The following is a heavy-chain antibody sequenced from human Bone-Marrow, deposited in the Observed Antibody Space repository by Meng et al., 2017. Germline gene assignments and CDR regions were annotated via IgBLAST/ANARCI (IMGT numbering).Heavy chain of an antibody. CDR3: VRDVRQPLDF. D-gene: IGHD5-18*01. J-gene: IGHJ4*02. CDR1: GYDFPAYF. CDR2: IDPYSGDT. V-gene: IGHV1-2*06. Sequence: QAQLAQPGAEVKKPGASMTVSCKASGYDFPAYFLHWVRLAPGQGLQWVGQIDPYSGDTVYAQKSRGRVTMTRDTSVNSAYLEVNRLTSDDTAVYYCVRDVRQPLDFWGQGTLVTVSS.